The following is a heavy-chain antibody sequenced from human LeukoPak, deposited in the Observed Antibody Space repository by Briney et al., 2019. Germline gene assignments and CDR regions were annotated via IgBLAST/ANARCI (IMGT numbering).Heavy chain of an antibody. J-gene: IGHJ6*02. V-gene: IGHV3-30*18. CDR1: GFTFSSYG. CDR3: AKDGLGGYSYGLIYYYYYGMDV. CDR2: ISYDGSNK. D-gene: IGHD5-18*01. Sequence: PGGSLRLSCAASGFTFSSYGMHWVRQAPGKGLEWVAVISYDGSNKYYADSVKGRFTISRDKSKNTLYLQMNSLRAEDTAVYYCAKDGLGGYSYGLIYYYYYGMDVWGQGTTVTVSS.